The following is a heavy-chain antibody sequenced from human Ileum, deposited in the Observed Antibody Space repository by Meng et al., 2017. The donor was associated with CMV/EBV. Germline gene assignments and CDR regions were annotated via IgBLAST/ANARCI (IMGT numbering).Heavy chain of an antibody. CDR2: IYTSGIT. V-gene: IGHV4-4*07. Sequence: QVHLREAGPGLSNPSETLSPTCTVSGGSIWSFYWTWTRQPAGKGPEWIGRIYTSGITNYNPSLESRVSMSVETSKNQFSLKLSSVTAADTAVYYCAREMRGGSGSFADWFDPWGQGTLVTVSS. CDR1: GGSIWSFY. D-gene: IGHD3-10*01. CDR3: AREMRGGSGSFADWFDP. J-gene: IGHJ5*02.